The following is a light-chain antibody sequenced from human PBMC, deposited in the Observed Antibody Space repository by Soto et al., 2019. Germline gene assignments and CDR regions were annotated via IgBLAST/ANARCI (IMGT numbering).Light chain of an antibody. CDR2: GVS. CDR3: QQYDSSPT. Sequence: ESVLTQAPGTLSLSPGERATLSCRASQSISSRYLAWYQQKPGQAPRLLMYGVSSRATGTPDRFSGSGSGTDFTLTISRLEPEDFAVYHCQQYDSSPTFGQGTKVDIK. J-gene: IGKJ1*01. CDR1: QSISSRY. V-gene: IGKV3-20*01.